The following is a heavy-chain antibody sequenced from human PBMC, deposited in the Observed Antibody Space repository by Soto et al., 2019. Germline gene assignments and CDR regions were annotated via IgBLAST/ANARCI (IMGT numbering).Heavy chain of an antibody. CDR1: GFTFSSYA. J-gene: IGHJ6*02. CDR2: ISGSGGST. CDR3: AKDGYCSSTSCLSPPNDYYGMDF. Sequence: GGSLRLSCAASGFTFSSYAMSWVRQAPGKGLEWVSAISGSGGSTYYADSVKGRFTISRDNSKNTLYLQMNSLRAEDTAVYYCAKDGYCSSTSCLSPPNDYYGMDFWGQGTTVTVSS. D-gene: IGHD2-2*03. V-gene: IGHV3-23*01.